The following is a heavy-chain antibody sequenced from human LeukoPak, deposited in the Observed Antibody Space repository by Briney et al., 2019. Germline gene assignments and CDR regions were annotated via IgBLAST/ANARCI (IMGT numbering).Heavy chain of an antibody. Sequence: PGGSLRLSCAASGFTFSSSAMSWVRQAPGKGLEWVAVISYDGSNKYYADSVKGRFTISRDNSKNTLYLQMNSLRAEDTAVYYCAKGPISGSYLFDYWGQGTLVTVSS. CDR3: AKGPISGSYLFDY. CDR2: ISYDGSNK. CDR1: GFTFSSSA. D-gene: IGHD1-26*01. V-gene: IGHV3-30*18. J-gene: IGHJ4*02.